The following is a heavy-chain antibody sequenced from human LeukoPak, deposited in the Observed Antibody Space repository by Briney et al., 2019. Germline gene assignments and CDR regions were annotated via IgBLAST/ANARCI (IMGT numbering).Heavy chain of an antibody. CDR1: GFMFTGYS. CDR2: INAGSDYI. J-gene: IGHJ4*02. Sequence: GGSLRLSCAASGFMFTGYSMTWVRQAPGKGPEWISYINAGSDYIYYADSVEGRFTISRDNAKNSVSLQMNSLRAEDTAVYYCARWGLGPSFDYWGQGTLVTVSS. D-gene: IGHD1-26*01. CDR3: ARWGLGPSFDY. V-gene: IGHV3-21*05.